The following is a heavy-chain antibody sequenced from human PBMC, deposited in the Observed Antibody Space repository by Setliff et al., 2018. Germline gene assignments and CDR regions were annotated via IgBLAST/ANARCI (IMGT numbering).Heavy chain of an antibody. CDR2: INTNTGNP. Sequence: GASVKVSCKTLGKSFTKYDFHWVRQAPGQGLEWMGWINTNTGNPTYAQDFTGRFVFSLDTSVSTAYLQISSLKAEDTAIYYCARSSISCYYACNYNYMDVWGKGTTVTVS. V-gene: IGHV7-4-1*02. D-gene: IGHD2-2*01. CDR1: GKSFTKYD. CDR3: ARSSISCYYACNYNYMDV. J-gene: IGHJ6*03.